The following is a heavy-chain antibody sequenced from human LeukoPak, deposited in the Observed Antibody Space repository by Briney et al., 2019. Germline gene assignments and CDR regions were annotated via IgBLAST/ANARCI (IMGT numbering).Heavy chain of an antibody. CDR3: ARDSLCYSSGRGAFDI. CDR2: IYYSGST. V-gene: IGHV4-59*01. J-gene: IGHJ3*02. CDR1: GGSISSYY. D-gene: IGHD6-19*01. Sequence: SETLSLTCTVSGGSISSYYWSWIRQPPGKGLEWIGYIYYSGSTNYNPSLKSRVTISVDTSKNQFSLKLSSVTAADTAVYYCARDSLCYSSGRGAFDIWGQGTMVTVSS.